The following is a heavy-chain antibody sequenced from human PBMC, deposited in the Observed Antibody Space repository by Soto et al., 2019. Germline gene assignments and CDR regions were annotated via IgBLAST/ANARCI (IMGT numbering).Heavy chain of an antibody. Sequence: SETLYLTCAVYGGSFCGYYCSWIRQPPGKGLEWIGEINHSGSTNYNPSLKSRVTISVDTSKNQFSLKLSSVTAADTAVYYCARVSFNYDILTGYSEHPFDYWGKGTLVTVSS. D-gene: IGHD3-9*01. J-gene: IGHJ4*02. CDR1: GGSFCGYY. CDR3: ARVSFNYDILTGYSEHPFDY. V-gene: IGHV4-34*01. CDR2: INHSGST.